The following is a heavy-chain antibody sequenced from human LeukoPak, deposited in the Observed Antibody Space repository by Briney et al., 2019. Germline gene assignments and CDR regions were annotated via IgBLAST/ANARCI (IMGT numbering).Heavy chain of an antibody. V-gene: IGHV4-59*01. J-gene: IGHJ6*03. Sequence: PSETLSLTCTVSGGSISSYYWSWIRQPPGKGLEWIGYIYYSGSTNYNPSLKSRVTISVDTSKHQFSLKLSSVTAADTAVYYCARDSSSWAGHYYYMDVWGKGTTVTVSS. D-gene: IGHD6-13*01. CDR3: ARDSSSWAGHYYYMDV. CDR1: GGSISSYY. CDR2: IYYSGST.